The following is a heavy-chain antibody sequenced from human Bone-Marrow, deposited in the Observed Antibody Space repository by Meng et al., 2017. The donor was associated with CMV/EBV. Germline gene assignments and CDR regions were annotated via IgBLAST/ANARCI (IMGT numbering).Heavy chain of an antibody. Sequence: SCAASGFSFRSYWMHWVRQAPGKGPVWVSRIDNDGSNTNYADPVKGRFTISRDNAKNTLYLQMSSLRAEDTAVYYCARESSGYDFDYWGQGTLVTVSS. CDR2: IDNDGSNT. CDR3: ARESSGYDFDY. D-gene: IGHD5-12*01. J-gene: IGHJ4*02. CDR1: GFSFRSYW. V-gene: IGHV3-74*01.